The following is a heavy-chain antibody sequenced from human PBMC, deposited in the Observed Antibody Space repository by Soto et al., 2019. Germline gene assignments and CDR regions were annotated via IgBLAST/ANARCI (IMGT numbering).Heavy chain of an antibody. Sequence: GESLKISCKGSGCRFTSYWIGWVRQMPGKGLEWMGIIYPGDSDTNYSPSFQGHVTISADKSISTAYLQWSSLKASDTAMYYCARPDHSGYSGYDLSAALDYYYGMDVWGQGTTVTVSS. D-gene: IGHD5-12*01. V-gene: IGHV5-51*01. CDR1: GCRFTSYW. J-gene: IGHJ6*02. CDR2: IYPGDSDT. CDR3: ARPDHSGYSGYDLSAALDYYYGMDV.